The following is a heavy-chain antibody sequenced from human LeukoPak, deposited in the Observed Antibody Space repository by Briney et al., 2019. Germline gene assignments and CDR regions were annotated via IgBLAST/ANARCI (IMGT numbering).Heavy chain of an antibody. J-gene: IGHJ4*02. CDR2: ISGSGGST. CDR1: GFTFSSYA. CDR3: ASRGSESGWPDY. D-gene: IGHD6-19*01. Sequence: GGSLRLSCAASGFTFSSYAMSWVRQAPGKGLEWVSAISGSGGSTYYADSVKGRFTISRDNSKSTLYLQMNSLRAEDTAVYYCASRGSESGWPDYWGQGTLVTVSS. V-gene: IGHV3-23*01.